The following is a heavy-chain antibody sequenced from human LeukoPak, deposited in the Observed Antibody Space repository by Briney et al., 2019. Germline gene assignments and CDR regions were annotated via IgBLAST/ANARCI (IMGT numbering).Heavy chain of an antibody. Sequence: ASVKVSCKASGYTFTSYYMHWVRQAPGQGLEWMGIINPSGGSTSYAQKFQGRVTMTRDTSTSTVYMELSSLRSEDTAVYYCARWTDCGGDCYSPAANAFDIWGQGTMVTVSS. D-gene: IGHD2-21*02. V-gene: IGHV1-46*01. CDR3: ARWTDCGGDCYSPAANAFDI. CDR1: GYTFTSYY. CDR2: INPSGGST. J-gene: IGHJ3*02.